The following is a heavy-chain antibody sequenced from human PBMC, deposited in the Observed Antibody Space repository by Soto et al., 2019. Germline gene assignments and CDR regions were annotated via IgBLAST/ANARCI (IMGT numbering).Heavy chain of an antibody. D-gene: IGHD3-3*01. CDR2: IKQDGSEE. J-gene: IGHJ6*02. Sequence: DVQLAESGGGLVQPGGSLRLSCVASGQTFNRYWMSWVRQAPGKGLEWVANIKQDGSEEYYVDSVKGRFTISRDNAKKSVDLQRHSLRAEDTAMYYCVRPNFDSWSFAFYGMNVLGQGTTVIVSS. V-gene: IGHV3-7*03. CDR1: GQTFNRYW. CDR3: VRPNFDSWSFAFYGMNV.